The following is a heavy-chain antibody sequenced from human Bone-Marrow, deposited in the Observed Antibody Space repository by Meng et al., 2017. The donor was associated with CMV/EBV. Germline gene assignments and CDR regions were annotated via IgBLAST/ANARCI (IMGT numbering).Heavy chain of an antibody. Sequence: GESLKISCAASGFRFSRYWMNWVRQAPGKGPEWVANIGEDGSEKYYVDSVKGRFTISRDNARKSLYLQMSSLRAEDTAVYYCASPEVVVRAAIPDDFDIWGQGKMVTVSS. CDR3: ASPEVVVRAAIPDDFDI. V-gene: IGHV3-7*01. D-gene: IGHD2-2*01. CDR1: GFRFSRYW. J-gene: IGHJ3*02. CDR2: IGEDGSEK.